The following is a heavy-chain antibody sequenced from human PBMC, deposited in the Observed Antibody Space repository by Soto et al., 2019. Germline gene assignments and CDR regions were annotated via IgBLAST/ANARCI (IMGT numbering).Heavy chain of an antibody. V-gene: IGHV3-7*01. CDR1: GFTFTAYW. Sequence: GGSLRLSCAASGFTFTAYWMTWVRQAPGKGLEWVANIHPEGRDKFYVDSVRGRFTISRDNANNSVFLQMDGLRAEDTAVYYCARDHRTSWSTSDYWGQGTLVTVSS. CDR3: ARDHRTSWSTSDY. J-gene: IGHJ4*01. CDR2: IHPEGRDK. D-gene: IGHD2-2*01.